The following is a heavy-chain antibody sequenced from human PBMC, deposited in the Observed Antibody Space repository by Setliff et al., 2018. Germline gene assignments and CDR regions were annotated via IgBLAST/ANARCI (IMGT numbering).Heavy chain of an antibody. CDR1: GGTFSSYA. Sequence: SVKVSCKASGGTFSSYAISWVRQAPGQGLEWMGGIIPIFGIANYAQKFQGRVTITADESTSTAYMELSSLRSEDTAVYYCARDSWGLVPAAIEGSYYYYGMDVWGQGTTVTVSS. CDR3: ARDSWGLVPAAIEGSYYYYGMDV. V-gene: IGHV1-69*13. D-gene: IGHD2-2*02. J-gene: IGHJ6*02. CDR2: IIPIFGIA.